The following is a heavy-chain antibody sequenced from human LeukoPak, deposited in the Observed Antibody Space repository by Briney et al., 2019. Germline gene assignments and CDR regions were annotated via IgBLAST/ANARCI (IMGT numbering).Heavy chain of an antibody. V-gene: IGHV3-7*01. J-gene: IGHJ4*02. CDR1: GFTFNDYW. D-gene: IGHD3-22*01. Sequence: GGSLRLSCAASGFTFNDYWMNWVRQAPGRGLEWVANIKQDGSEKYYVDSVKGRFTISRDNAKNSLYLQMNSLRADDTAVYYCARGIDSTYYYDSSGPGVTCWGQGTLVTVSS. CDR2: IKQDGSEK. CDR3: ARGIDSTYYYDSSGPGVTC.